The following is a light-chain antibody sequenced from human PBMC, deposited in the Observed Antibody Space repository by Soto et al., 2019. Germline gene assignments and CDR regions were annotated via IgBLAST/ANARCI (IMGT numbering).Light chain of an antibody. CDR2: AAS. CDR1: QGIIDY. Sequence: DIQMTQSPSSLSASVGDTVTITCRASQGIIDYVAWYQQRPGKIPKLLIYAASTLQTGVPSRFSGRGAGTDFTLTIRSLQPEDVATYYCQKYDTAPQTFGQGTKVEIK. V-gene: IGKV1-27*01. J-gene: IGKJ1*01. CDR3: QKYDTAPQT.